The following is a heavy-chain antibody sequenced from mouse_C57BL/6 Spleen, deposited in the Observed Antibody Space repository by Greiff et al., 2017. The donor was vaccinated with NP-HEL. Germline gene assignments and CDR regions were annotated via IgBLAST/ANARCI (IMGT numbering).Heavy chain of an antibody. D-gene: IGHD1-1*01. CDR2: ISYDGSN. CDR3: AREVYYGSSYYFDY. V-gene: IGHV3-6*01. Sequence: DVQLQESGPGLVKPSQSLSLTCSVTGYSITSGYYWNWIRQFPGNKLEWMGYISYDGSNNYNPSLKNRISITRDTSKNQFFLQLNSVTTEDTATYYCAREVYYGSSYYFDYWGQGTTLTVSS. CDR1: GYSITSGYY. J-gene: IGHJ2*01.